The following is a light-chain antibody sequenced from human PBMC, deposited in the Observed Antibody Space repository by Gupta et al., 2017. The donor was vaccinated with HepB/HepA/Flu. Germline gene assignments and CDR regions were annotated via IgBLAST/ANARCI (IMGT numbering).Light chain of an antibody. V-gene: IGLV1-47*01. J-gene: IGLJ2*01. Sequence: QSVLPQPPSAPGTPGQRVTISCSGSSSNIGSNYVYWYQQLPGTAPKLLIYRNNQRPSGVPDRFAGSKSGTSASLAISGLRSEDEADYDCAAWDDTLSGPVFGGGTKLTVL. CDR3: AAWDDTLSGPV. CDR1: SSNIGSNY. CDR2: RNN.